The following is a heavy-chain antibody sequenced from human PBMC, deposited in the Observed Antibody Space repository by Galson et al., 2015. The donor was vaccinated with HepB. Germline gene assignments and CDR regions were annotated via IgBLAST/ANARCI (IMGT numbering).Heavy chain of an antibody. J-gene: IGHJ6*03. Sequence: SVKVSCKASGGTFSSYAISWVRQAPGQGLEWMGGIIPILGIANYAQKFQGRVTITADKSTSTAYMELSSLRSEDTAVYYCARWMVQGDRPYYYMDVWGKGTTVTVSS. V-gene: IGHV1-69*10. CDR2: IIPILGIA. CDR3: ARWMVQGDRPYYYMDV. D-gene: IGHD3-10*01. CDR1: GGTFSSYA.